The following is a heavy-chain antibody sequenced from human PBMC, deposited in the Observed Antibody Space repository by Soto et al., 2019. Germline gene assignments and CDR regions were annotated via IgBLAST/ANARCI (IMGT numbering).Heavy chain of an antibody. CDR2: INHSGST. CDR3: ARGGTYYDFWSGYKKPKNWFDP. Sequence: PSETLSLTCAVYGGSFSGYYWSWIRQPPGKGLEWIGEINHSGSTNYNPSLKSRVTISVDTSKNQLSLKLSSVTAADTAVYYCARGGTYYDFWSGYKKPKNWFDPWGQGTLVTVSS. J-gene: IGHJ5*02. D-gene: IGHD3-3*01. V-gene: IGHV4-34*01. CDR1: GGSFSGYY.